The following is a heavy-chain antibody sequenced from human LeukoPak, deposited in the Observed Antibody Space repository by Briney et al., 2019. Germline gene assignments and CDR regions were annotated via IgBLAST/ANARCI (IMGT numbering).Heavy chain of an antibody. CDR2: IWYDGSNK. D-gene: IGHD3-9*01. J-gene: IGHJ4*02. CDR1: GFTFSSYG. CDR3: ARDLVPVEGLRFFDWLSGGFDY. V-gene: IGHV3-33*01. Sequence: GRSLRLSCAASGFTFSSYGMHWVRQAPGKGLEWVAVIWYDGSNKYYADSVKGRFTIPRDNSKNTLYLQMNSLRAEDTAVYYCARDLVPVEGLRFFDWLSGGFDYWSQGTLVTVSS.